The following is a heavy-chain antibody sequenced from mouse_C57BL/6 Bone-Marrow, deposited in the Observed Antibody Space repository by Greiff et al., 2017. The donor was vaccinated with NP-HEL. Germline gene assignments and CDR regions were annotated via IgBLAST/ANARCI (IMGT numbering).Heavy chain of an antibody. J-gene: IGHJ3*01. CDR1: GYSITSGYD. V-gene: IGHV3-1*01. CDR2: ISYSGST. CDR3: ARGTVSWFAY. Sequence: EVKLQESGPGMVKPSQSLSLTCTVTGYSITSGYDWHWIRHFPGNKLEWMGYISYSGSTNYNPSLKSRISITHDTSKNHFFLKLNSVTTEDTATYYCARGTVSWFAYWGQGTLVTVSA. D-gene: IGHD4-1*01.